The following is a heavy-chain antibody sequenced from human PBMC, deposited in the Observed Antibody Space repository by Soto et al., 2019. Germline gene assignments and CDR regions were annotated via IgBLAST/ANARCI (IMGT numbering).Heavy chain of an antibody. J-gene: IGHJ6*02. CDR3: ARDGVGGGACGIYDYYRGLDV. CDR1: GYTFTNFG. D-gene: IGHD1-26*01. CDR2: ISTDNGQT. V-gene: IGHV1-18*01. Sequence: QVQLVQSGAEVKKPGASVKVSCQASGYTFTNFGISWVRQAPGQGLEWMGWISTDNGQTDSARKFQGRVIMTTDSSTSSAYLELKSLVSHHAAMYYCARDGVGGGACGIYDYYRGLDVGGRETTVT.